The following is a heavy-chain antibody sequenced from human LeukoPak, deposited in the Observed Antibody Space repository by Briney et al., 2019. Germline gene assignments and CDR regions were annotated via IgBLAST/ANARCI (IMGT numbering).Heavy chain of an antibody. V-gene: IGHV3-30-3*01. D-gene: IGHD2-2*01. J-gene: IGHJ4*02. CDR2: ISYDGSNK. CDR3: ARDRLVMGYCSSTSCSVSYFDY. Sequence: GGSLRLSCAASGFTFSNYAMHWVRQAPGKGLEWVAIISYDGSNKYYADSVKGRFTISRDNSKNTLYLQMNSLRAEDTAVYYCARDRLVMGYCSSTSCSVSYFDYWGQGTLVTVSS. CDR1: GFTFSNYA.